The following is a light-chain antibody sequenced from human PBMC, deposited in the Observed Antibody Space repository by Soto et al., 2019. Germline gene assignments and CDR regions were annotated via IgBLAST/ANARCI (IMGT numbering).Light chain of an antibody. CDR1: QSVKTF. CDR3: QQRSNWPPIT. CDR2: DAS. V-gene: IGKV3-11*01. Sequence: EVLFTQSPTTPSLSPGGRATPSCRASQSVKTFLVWYQQRPGQAPRLLIHDASHRAAGIPARFSGSGFGTDFTLTISSLEPEDAAVYYCQQRSNWPPITFGQGTRLEIK. J-gene: IGKJ5*01.